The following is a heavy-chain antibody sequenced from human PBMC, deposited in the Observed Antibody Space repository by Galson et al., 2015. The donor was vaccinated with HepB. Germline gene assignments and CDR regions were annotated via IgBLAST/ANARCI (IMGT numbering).Heavy chain of an antibody. CDR1: GFTFSSYA. D-gene: IGHD1-26*01. J-gene: IGHJ4*02. CDR2: ISGSGGST. Sequence: SLRLSCAASGFTFSSYAMSWVRQAPGKGLEWVSAISGSGGSTYYADSVKGRFTISRDNSKNTLYLQMNSLRAEDTAVYYCAKLNLRGSYPDYWGQGTLVTVSS. CDR3: AKLNLRGSYPDY. V-gene: IGHV3-23*01.